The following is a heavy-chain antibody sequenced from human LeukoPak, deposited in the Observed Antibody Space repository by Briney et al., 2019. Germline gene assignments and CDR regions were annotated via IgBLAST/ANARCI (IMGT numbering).Heavy chain of an antibody. V-gene: IGHV4-39*01. D-gene: IGHD3-16*02. J-gene: IGHJ4*02. Sequence: SETLSLTCTVSGGSISSSSYYWGWIRQPPGKGLEWIGSIYYSGSTYYNPSLKSRVTISVDTSKNQFSLKLSSVTAADTAVYYCATHVLRLRLGELSYHDYWGQGTLVTVSS. CDR2: IYYSGST. CDR1: GGSISSSSYY. CDR3: ATHVLRLRLGELSYHDY.